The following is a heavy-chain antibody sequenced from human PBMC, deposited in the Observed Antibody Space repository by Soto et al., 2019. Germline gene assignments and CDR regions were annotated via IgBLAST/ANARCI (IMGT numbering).Heavy chain of an antibody. V-gene: IGHV3-23*04. CDR3: ATLSSSAHTPRY. D-gene: IGHD6-13*01. Sequence: EVQLVQSGGGLVQPGGSLRLSCAASGFTFSNYGMSWVRQTPGMGLEWVSGISGSGGITYYADSVKGRFTISRDNSKNTLYLQMNSLRAEDTAVYYCATLSSSAHTPRYWGQGTLVTVSS. J-gene: IGHJ4*02. CDR1: GFTFSNYG. CDR2: ISGSGGIT.